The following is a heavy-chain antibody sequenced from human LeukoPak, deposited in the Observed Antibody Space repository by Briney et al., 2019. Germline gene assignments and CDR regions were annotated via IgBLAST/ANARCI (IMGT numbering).Heavy chain of an antibody. J-gene: IGHJ4*02. CDR3: ARALYCSGGSCYSGAFDY. CDR1: GYTFTGYY. D-gene: IGHD2-15*01. CDR2: INPNSGGT. V-gene: IGHV1-2*02. Sequence: ASVKVSCKASGYTFTGYYMHWVRQAPGQGLEWMGWINPNSGGTNYAQKFQGRVTMTTDTSTNTAYMELRSLRSDDTALYYCARALYCSGGSCYSGAFDYWGQGTLVTVSS.